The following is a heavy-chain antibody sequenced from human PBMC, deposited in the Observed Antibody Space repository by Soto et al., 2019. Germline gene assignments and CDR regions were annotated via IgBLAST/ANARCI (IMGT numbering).Heavy chain of an antibody. CDR1: SVSNAW. D-gene: IGHD3-22*01. Sequence: SVSNAWMNWVRQAPGKGLEWVGRIKSKTDGGTTDYAAPVKGRFTISRDDSKNTLYLQMNSLKTEDTAVYYCTTVGHDSSGYYYLGYYFDYWGQGTLVTVSS. J-gene: IGHJ4*02. CDR2: IKSKTDGGTT. CDR3: TTVGHDSSGYYYLGYYFDY. V-gene: IGHV3-15*07.